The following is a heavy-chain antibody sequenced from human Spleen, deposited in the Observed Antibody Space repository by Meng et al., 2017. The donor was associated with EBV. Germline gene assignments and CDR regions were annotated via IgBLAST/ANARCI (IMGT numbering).Heavy chain of an antibody. Sequence: QGQLVQSGAEVKKPGASVKVSFKASGYTFTDYYMHWVRQAPGQGLEWMGRINPNSGDTDYAQKFQGRVTMTRDTSISTAYMELSRLRSDDTALYYCARDEMTTGFDYWGQGSLVTVSS. D-gene: IGHD4-17*01. CDR2: INPNSGDT. V-gene: IGHV1-2*06. CDR3: ARDEMTTGFDY. CDR1: GYTFTDYY. J-gene: IGHJ4*02.